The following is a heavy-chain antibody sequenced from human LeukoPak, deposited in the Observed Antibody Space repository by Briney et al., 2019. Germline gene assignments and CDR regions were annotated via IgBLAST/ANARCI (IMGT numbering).Heavy chain of an antibody. Sequence: GGSLRLSCAGSEFTFSSYSMNWVRQAPGKGLEWVSSISGSSSDIYYADSVKGRFTISRDNSKNSLYLQMKSLRAEDTALYYCARQPGGSTNYMDVWGKGTTVTISS. V-gene: IGHV3-21*01. D-gene: IGHD2-2*01. CDR1: EFTFSSYS. J-gene: IGHJ6*03. CDR2: ISGSSSDI. CDR3: ARQPGGSTNYMDV.